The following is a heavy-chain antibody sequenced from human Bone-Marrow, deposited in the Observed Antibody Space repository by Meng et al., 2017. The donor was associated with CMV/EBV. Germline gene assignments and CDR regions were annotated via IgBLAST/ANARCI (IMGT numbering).Heavy chain of an antibody. CDR1: GGTFSSYA. D-gene: IGHD6-13*01. V-gene: IGHV1-69*10. J-gene: IGHJ5*02. Sequence: SVKVSCKASGGTFSSYAFSWVRQAPGQGLEWMGGVIPILGIANYAQKFQGRVTITADKSTRTAYMELSSLRSEDTAVYYCASDEPGYSSSVYHWGQGTLVTVSS. CDR3: ASDEPGYSSSVYH. CDR2: VIPILGIA.